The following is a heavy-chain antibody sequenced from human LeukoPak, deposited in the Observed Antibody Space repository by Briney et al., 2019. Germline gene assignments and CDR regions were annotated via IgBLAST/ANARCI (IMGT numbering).Heavy chain of an antibody. J-gene: IGHJ6*02. CDR2: IYSGGST. V-gene: IGHV3-66*01. Sequence: GGSLRLSCAASGFTVSSNYMSWVRQAPGKGLERVSVIYSGGSTYYADSVKGRFTISRDNSKNTLYLQMNSLRAEDTAVYYCARDYPGGDDFWSGYYSGRKNYYYGMDVWGQGTTVTVSS. D-gene: IGHD3-3*01. CDR1: GFTVSSNY. CDR3: ARDYPGGDDFWSGYYSGRKNYYYGMDV.